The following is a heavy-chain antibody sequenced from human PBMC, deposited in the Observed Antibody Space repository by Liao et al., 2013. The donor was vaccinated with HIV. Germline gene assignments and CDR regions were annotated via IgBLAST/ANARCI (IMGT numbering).Heavy chain of an antibody. J-gene: IGHJ4*02. V-gene: IGHV4-34*02. Sequence: QVQLQQWGAGLLKPSETLSLTCAVYGGSFSVYWWTWIRQPPGKGLEWIGEINHSGSTNYNPSLKSRVSISLDTSKNQFSLKLSSVTAADTAVYYCARGTIFGPDYWGQGTLVTVSS. D-gene: IGHD3-3*01. CDR2: INHSGST. CDR1: GGSFSVYW. CDR3: ARGTIFGPDY.